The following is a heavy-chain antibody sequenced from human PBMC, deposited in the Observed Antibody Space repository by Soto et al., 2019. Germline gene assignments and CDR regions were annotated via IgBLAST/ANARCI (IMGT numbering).Heavy chain of an antibody. CDR1: GSSVRDYN. D-gene: IGHD3-16*02. CDR3: AKWGYPAMQAFDI. Sequence: XETLTLTCTVSGSSVRDYNWNWIRQPPGRGLEWIGFIHHTGSNTYSPSLRSRVTMSVDTSRNQFSLMMTSVTAADTAVYYCAKWGYPAMQAFDIWGKRTMVTVS. CDR2: IHHTGSN. V-gene: IGHV4-59*02. J-gene: IGHJ3*02.